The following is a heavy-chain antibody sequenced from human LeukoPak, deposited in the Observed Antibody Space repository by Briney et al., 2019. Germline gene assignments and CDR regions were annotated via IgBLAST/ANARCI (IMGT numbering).Heavy chain of an antibody. D-gene: IGHD3-3*01. Sequence: PSETLSLVCSVASGSISGSINYWGWIRQPPGKGLEWIGSIYYSGNTYYNPSLKSRVAISVDRSKNQFSLKLRSVTAADTAVYYCTRLSPDWSAIWGQGTKVTVSS. J-gene: IGHJ3*02. CDR3: TRLSPDWSAI. CDR1: SGSISGSINY. V-gene: IGHV4-39*01. CDR2: IYYSGNT.